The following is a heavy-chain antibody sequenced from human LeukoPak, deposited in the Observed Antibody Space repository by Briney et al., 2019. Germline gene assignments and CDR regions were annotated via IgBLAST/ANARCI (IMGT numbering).Heavy chain of an antibody. Sequence: SETLSLTCAVYGGSFSGYYWSWIRQPPGKGLEWIGEINHSGSTNYNPSLKSRVTISVDTSKNQFSLKLSSVTAADTAVYYCARQREDYYGSGSLDVWGKGTTVTISS. J-gene: IGHJ6*04. D-gene: IGHD3-10*01. V-gene: IGHV4-34*01. CDR3: ARQREDYYGSGSLDV. CDR2: INHSGST. CDR1: GGSFSGYY.